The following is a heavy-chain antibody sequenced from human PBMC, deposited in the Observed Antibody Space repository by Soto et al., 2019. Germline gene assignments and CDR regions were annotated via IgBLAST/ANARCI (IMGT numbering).Heavy chain of an antibody. V-gene: IGHV1-69*13. CDR1: GGTFSSYA. Sequence: ASVKVSCKASGGTFSSYAISWVRQAPGQGLEWMGGIIPIFGTANYAQKFQGRVTITADESTSTAYMELSSLRSEDTAVYYCARVYDSSGYYPGFAYWGQGTLVTVS. CDR2: IIPIFGTA. CDR3: ARVYDSSGYYPGFAY. J-gene: IGHJ4*02. D-gene: IGHD3-22*01.